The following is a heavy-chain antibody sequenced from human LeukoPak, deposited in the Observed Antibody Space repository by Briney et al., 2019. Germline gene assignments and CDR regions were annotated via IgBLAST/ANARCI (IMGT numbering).Heavy chain of an antibody. CDR3: ARLNDILTGYYWAFDI. CDR1: GGSISSYY. Sequence: SETLSLTCTVSGGSISSYYWSWIRHPPGKGLEWLGYIYYSGSTNYNPSLKSRVTISVDTSKNQFSLKLSSVTAADTAVYYCARLNDILTGYYWAFDIWGQGTMVTVSS. D-gene: IGHD3-9*01. J-gene: IGHJ3*02. CDR2: IYYSGST. V-gene: IGHV4-59*08.